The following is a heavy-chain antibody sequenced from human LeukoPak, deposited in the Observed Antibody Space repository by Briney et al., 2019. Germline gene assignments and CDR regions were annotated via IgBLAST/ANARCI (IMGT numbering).Heavy chain of an antibody. V-gene: IGHV1-46*01. D-gene: IGHD1-1*01. CDR2: INPSGGST. J-gene: IGHJ6*02. Sequence: ASVKVSCKASGYTFTSYYIHWVRQAPGQGLEWMGIINPSGGSTSYAQKFQGRVTMTRDTSTSTVYMELSSLRSEDTAVYYCARAHSTYNRHYYYYYGMDVWGQGTTVTVSS. CDR3: ARAHSTYNRHYYYYYGMDV. CDR1: GYTFTSYY.